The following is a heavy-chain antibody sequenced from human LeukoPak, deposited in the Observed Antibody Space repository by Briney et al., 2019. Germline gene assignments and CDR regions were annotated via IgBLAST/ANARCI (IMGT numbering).Heavy chain of an antibody. D-gene: IGHD5-12*01. Sequence: VASVKVSCEASGYTFTSYGISWVRQAPGQGLEWMGWISAYNGNTNYAQKLQGRVTMTTDTSTSTAYMELRSLRSDDTAVYYCARDNRVTFGGYVTPAHAYWGQGTLVTVSS. V-gene: IGHV1-18*01. CDR1: GYTFTSYG. J-gene: IGHJ4*02. CDR2: ISAYNGNT. CDR3: ARDNRVTFGGYVTPAHAY.